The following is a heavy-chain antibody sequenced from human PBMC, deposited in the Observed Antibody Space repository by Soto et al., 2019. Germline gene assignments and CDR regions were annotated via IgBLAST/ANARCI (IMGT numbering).Heavy chain of an antibody. CDR2: IIPIFGTA. CDR1: GGTFSSYA. Sequence: ASVKVSCKASGGTFSSYAISWVRQAPGQGLEWMGGIIPIFGTANYAQKFQGRVTITADESTSTAYMELSSLRSEDTAVYYCARDYSSSLNWFDPWGQGTLVTVSS. J-gene: IGHJ5*02. CDR3: ARDYSSSLNWFDP. D-gene: IGHD6-13*01. V-gene: IGHV1-69*13.